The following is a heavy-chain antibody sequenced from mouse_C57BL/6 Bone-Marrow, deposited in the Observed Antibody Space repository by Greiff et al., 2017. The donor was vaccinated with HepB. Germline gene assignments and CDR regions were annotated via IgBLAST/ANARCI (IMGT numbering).Heavy chain of an antibody. D-gene: IGHD3-2*02. CDR1: GYTFTSYG. V-gene: IGHV1-81*01. Sequence: VQLVESGAELARPGASVKLSCKASGYTFTSYGISWVKQRTGQGLEWIGEIYPRSGNTYYNEKFKGKATLTADKSSSTAYMELRSLTSEDSAVYFCAREASSGPHMDYWGQGTSVTVSS. CDR2: IYPRSGNT. CDR3: AREASSGPHMDY. J-gene: IGHJ4*01.